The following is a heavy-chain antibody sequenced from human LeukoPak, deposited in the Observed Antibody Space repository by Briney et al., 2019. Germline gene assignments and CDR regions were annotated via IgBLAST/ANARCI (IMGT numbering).Heavy chain of an antibody. D-gene: IGHD6-13*01. Sequence: GGSLRLXCAASGFTSSSYWMRWVRQAPGKGLEWVANIKQDGSEKYYVDSVKGRFTISRDNAKNSLYLQMNSLRAEDTAVYYCARNPPGPAAGDYWGQGTLVTVSS. CDR2: IKQDGSEK. CDR1: GFTSSSYW. V-gene: IGHV3-7*01. CDR3: ARNPPGPAAGDY. J-gene: IGHJ4*02.